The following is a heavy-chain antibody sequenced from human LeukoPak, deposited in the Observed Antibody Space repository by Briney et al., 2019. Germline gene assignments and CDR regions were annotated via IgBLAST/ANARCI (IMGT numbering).Heavy chain of an antibody. V-gene: IGHV4-34*01. D-gene: IGHD2-21*01. CDR3: ARHHSGGYCPGFDY. CDR1: GGSFSGYY. J-gene: IGHJ4*02. CDR2: INHSGST. Sequence: PSETLSLTCAVYGGSFSGYYWSWIRQPPGKGLEWIGEINHSGSTNYNPSLKSRVAISVDTSQNQFSLKLSSVTAADTAVYYCARHHSGGYCPGFDYWGQGTLVTVSS.